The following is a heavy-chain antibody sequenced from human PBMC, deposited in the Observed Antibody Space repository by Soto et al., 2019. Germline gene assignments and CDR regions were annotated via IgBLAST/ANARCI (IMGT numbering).Heavy chain of an antibody. CDR2: ISAYNGNT. V-gene: IGHV1-18*01. CDR1: GYTFTSYG. D-gene: IGHD6-13*01. J-gene: IGHJ5*02. Sequence: ASVKVSCKASGYTFTSYGISWVRQAPGQGLEWMGWISAYNGNTNYAQKLQDRVTMTTDTSTTTAYMELSRLRSDDTAVYYCAIGLVDYSNLDLCGQGTPVTVSA. CDR3: AIGLVDYSNLDL.